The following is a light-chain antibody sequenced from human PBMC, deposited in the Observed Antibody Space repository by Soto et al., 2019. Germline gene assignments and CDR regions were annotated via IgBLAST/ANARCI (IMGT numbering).Light chain of an antibody. V-gene: IGKV3-20*01. Sequence: EIVLTQSPGTLSLSPGEGATLYCRASQSVTSNYLAWYQQKPGQAPRLLIYGASSRATGIPDRFSGTGSGTDFTLTITRLDPEDFAVYYCQQNGSSPLSFGGGTKVDIK. J-gene: IGKJ4*01. CDR1: QSVTSNY. CDR3: QQNGSSPLS. CDR2: GAS.